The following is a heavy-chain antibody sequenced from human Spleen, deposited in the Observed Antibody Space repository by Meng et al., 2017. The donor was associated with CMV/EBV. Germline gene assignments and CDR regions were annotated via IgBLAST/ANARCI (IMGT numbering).Heavy chain of an antibody. J-gene: IGHJ6*02. Sequence: SETLSLTCTVSGCSSTNYYWSWIRQPPGKGLEWIGYVYYSGTTNYNPSLKSRVTMSVDRSKNQFSLKLNSVTAADTAIYYRARAPFTKHYYYYYDGMDVWGQGTTVTVSS. CDR3: ARAPFTKHYYYYYDGMDV. V-gene: IGHV4-59*01. D-gene: IGHD1-1*01. CDR2: VYYSGTT. CDR1: GCSSTNYY.